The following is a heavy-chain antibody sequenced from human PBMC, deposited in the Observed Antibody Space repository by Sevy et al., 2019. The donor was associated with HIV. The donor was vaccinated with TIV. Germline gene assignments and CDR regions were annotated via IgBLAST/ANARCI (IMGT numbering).Heavy chain of an antibody. V-gene: IGHV3-43*01. CDR2: ISWDGGST. Sequence: GGSLRLSCAASGFTFDDYTMHWVRQAPGKGLEWVSLISWDGGSTYYADSVKGRFTISRDNSKNSLYLQMNSLGTEDTALYYCAKDGDFWSGSGFDYWGQGTLVTVSS. CDR3: AKDGDFWSGSGFDY. J-gene: IGHJ4*02. D-gene: IGHD3-3*01. CDR1: GFTFDDYT.